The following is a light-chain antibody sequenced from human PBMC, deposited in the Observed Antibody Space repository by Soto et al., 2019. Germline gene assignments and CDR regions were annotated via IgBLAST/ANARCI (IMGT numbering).Light chain of an antibody. CDR2: GAS. J-gene: IGKJ1*01. Sequence: EIVMTQSPATLSVSPGERATLSCRASQSVSSNLAWYQQKPGQPPRLLIYGASTRATGIPVRFSGSGSGTEFTLTISSLQSEDFAVYYCQHRGTFGQGTKVEIK. V-gene: IGKV3-15*01. CDR1: QSVSSN. CDR3: QHRGT.